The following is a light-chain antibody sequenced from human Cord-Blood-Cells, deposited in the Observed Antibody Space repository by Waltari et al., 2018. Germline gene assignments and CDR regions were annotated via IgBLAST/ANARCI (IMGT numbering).Light chain of an antibody. J-gene: IGKJ2*03. CDR1: QSISSW. V-gene: IGKV1-5*03. CDR3: QQYNSYSPG. CDR2: KAS. Sequence: DIQMTQSPSTLSASVGDRVTITCRASQSISSWLAWYQQKPVKAPKLLIYKASSLESGVPSRFSGSGSGTEFTLTISSLQPDDFATYYCQQYNSYSPGFGQGTKLEIK.